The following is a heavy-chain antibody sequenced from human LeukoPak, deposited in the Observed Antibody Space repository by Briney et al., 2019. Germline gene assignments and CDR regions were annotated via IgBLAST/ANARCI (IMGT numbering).Heavy chain of an antibody. CDR1: GFTFDDYA. Sequence: AGGSLRLSCAASGFTFDDYAMHWVRQAPGKGLEWVSGISWNSGSIGYADSVKGRFTISRDNAKNSLYLQMNSLRAEDTALYYCATSCYYGSGSYYFYWGQGTLVTVSS. J-gene: IGHJ4*02. CDR3: ATSCYYGSGSYYFY. D-gene: IGHD3-10*01. CDR2: ISWNSGSI. V-gene: IGHV3-9*01.